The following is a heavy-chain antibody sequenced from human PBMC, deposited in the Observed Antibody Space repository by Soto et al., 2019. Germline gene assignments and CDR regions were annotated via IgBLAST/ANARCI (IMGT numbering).Heavy chain of an antibody. Sequence: EVQLVETGGGLIQPGGSLRLSCAASGFTVSSNYMSWVRQAPGKGLEWVSVIYSGGSTYYADSVKGRFTISRDNSKNTLYLQVKSRRAEDTAVYYCASLGVWSGYYIGPDGYYYGMDVWGQGTTVTVSS. V-gene: IGHV3-53*02. CDR2: IYSGGST. CDR1: GFTVSSNY. CDR3: ASLGVWSGYYIGPDGYYYGMDV. D-gene: IGHD3-3*01. J-gene: IGHJ6*02.